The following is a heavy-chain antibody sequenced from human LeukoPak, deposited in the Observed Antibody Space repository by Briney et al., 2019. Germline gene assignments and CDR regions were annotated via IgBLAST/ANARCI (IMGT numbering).Heavy chain of an antibody. CDR1: GGTFSSYA. CDR2: IIPIFGTA. Sequence: ASVKVSCTASGGTFSSYAISWVRQAPGQGLEWRGRIIPIFGTANYAQKFQGRVTITADESTSTAYMELSSLRSEDTAVYYCARSGEIERFIVVVPAALPYWGQGTLVTVSS. D-gene: IGHD2-2*01. J-gene: IGHJ4*02. CDR3: ARSGEIERFIVVVPAALPY. V-gene: IGHV1-69*13.